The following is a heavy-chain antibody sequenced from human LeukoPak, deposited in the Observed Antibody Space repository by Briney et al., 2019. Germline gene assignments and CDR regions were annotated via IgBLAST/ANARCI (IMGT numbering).Heavy chain of an antibody. D-gene: IGHD6-13*01. Sequence: SETLSLTCTVSGGSISSYYWSWIRQPPGKGLEWIGYIYYSGSTNYNPSLKSRVTISVDTSKNQFSLKLSSVTAADTAVYYCARGGKRYYSSSWYVGDYYYYMDVWGKGTTVTVSS. CDR2: IYYSGST. V-gene: IGHV4-59*01. CDR3: ARGGKRYYSSSWYVGDYYYYMDV. CDR1: GGSISSYY. J-gene: IGHJ6*03.